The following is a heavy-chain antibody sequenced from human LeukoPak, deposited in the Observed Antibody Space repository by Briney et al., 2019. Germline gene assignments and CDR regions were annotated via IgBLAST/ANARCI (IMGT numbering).Heavy chain of an antibody. D-gene: IGHD4-11*01. CDR2: INPNSGGT. V-gene: IGHV1-2*02. Sequence: ASVKVSCKASGYTFTGYYMHWVRQAPGQGLEWMGWINPNSGGTNYAQKFQGRVTMTRDTSISTAYMELSRLRSDDTAVYYCARVAVTTVTKLDYWGQGTLVIVSS. J-gene: IGHJ4*02. CDR3: ARVAVTTVTKLDY. CDR1: GYTFTGYY.